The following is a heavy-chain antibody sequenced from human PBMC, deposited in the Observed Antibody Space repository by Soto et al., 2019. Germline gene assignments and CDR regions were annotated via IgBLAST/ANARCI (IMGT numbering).Heavy chain of an antibody. CDR2: IYYSGST. V-gene: IGHV4-59*01. D-gene: IGHD6-25*01. J-gene: IGHJ6*02. Sequence: QVQLQESGPGLVKPSETLSLTCTVSGGSISSYYWSWIRQPPGKGLEWIGYIYYSGSTNYNPSLKSRFPISVDTSKNQFSLKLSSVTAADTAVYYCAREGVSSSGYNYYAMDVWGQGTTVTVSS. CDR1: GGSISSYY. CDR3: AREGVSSSGYNYYAMDV.